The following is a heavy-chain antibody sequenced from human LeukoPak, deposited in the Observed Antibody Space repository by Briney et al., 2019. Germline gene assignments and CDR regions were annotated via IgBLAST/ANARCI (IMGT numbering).Heavy chain of an antibody. V-gene: IGHV5-51*01. CDR3: VRGNSYYFDS. D-gene: IGHD4-23*01. J-gene: IGHJ4*02. CDR1: GYTFTNYW. CDR2: IYPGDSDT. Sequence: GESLEISCKGSGYTFTNYWIGWVRQMPGKGLEWMGIIYPGDSDTTYIPSFQGQVTISADRSISTAYLQWSSLKASDTAMYYCVRGNSYYFDSWGQGTLVTVSS.